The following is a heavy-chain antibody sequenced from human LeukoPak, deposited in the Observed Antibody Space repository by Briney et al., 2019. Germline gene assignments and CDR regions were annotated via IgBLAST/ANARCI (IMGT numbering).Heavy chain of an antibody. J-gene: IGHJ5*02. V-gene: IGHV1-18*01. CDR2: ISGNNGDT. CDR1: GFRLPAYG. CDR3: ARGGRFRAAADDL. D-gene: IGHD6-13*01. Sequence: ASVKVSCKTSGFRLPAYGISWVRPAPGQGFEWMGWISGNNGDTNYAAKFQGRLTITTDLSTTTAYMELRSLTSDDTALYYCARGGRFRAAADDLWGQGTLVTVSS.